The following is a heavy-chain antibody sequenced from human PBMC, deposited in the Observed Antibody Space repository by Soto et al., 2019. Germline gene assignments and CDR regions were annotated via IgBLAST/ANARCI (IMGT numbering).Heavy chain of an antibody. V-gene: IGHV4-30-4*01. J-gene: IGHJ5*02. D-gene: IGHD3-3*01. CDR3: ARLRFLEWLLFSWFDP. CDR1: GGSISSGDYY. CDR2: IYYSGST. Sequence: SETLSLTCTVSGGSISSGDYYWSWIRQPPGKGLEWIGYIYYSGSTYYNPSLKSRVTISVDTSKNQFSLKLSSVTAADTAVYYCARLRFLEWLLFSWFDPWGQGTLVTVSS.